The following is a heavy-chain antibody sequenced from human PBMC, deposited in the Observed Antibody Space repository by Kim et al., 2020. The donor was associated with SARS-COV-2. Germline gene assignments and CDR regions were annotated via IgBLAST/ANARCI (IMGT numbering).Heavy chain of an antibody. V-gene: IGHV4-39*01. Sequence: SETLSLTCTVSGDSISSSSYYWGWIRQPPGKGLEWIGSIYYSGSTYYNPSLKSRVTISVDTSKNQFSLKLSSVTAADTAVYYCASFSYGSRDYWGQGTLVTVS. CDR2: IYYSGST. J-gene: IGHJ4*02. CDR1: GDSISSSSYY. D-gene: IGHD3-10*01. CDR3: ASFSYGSRDY.